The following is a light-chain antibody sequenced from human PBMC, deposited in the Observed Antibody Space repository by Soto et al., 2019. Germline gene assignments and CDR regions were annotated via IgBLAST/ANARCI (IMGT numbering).Light chain of an antibody. CDR2: NVS. J-gene: IGLJ1*01. V-gene: IGLV2-14*01. Sequence: AGQSITITCTGTSSDFGAYNYVSWYQQYPGKVPKLLIYNVSNRPSGVSNRFSGSKSGNTASLTISGLQALDEADYFCTSDPSGSLYVCGTGTKVTVL. CDR3: TSDPSGSLYV. CDR1: SSDFGAYNY.